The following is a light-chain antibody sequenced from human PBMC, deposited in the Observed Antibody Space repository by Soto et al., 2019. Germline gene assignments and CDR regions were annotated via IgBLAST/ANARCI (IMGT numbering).Light chain of an antibody. J-gene: IGKJ5*01. CDR3: QQRRSWPPTIT. V-gene: IGKV3D-20*02. Sequence: EIMLTQAPGTLSLYQGDRATLSCRASQSVSGSYLAWYQQKPGQAPRLLIYGASSRATDIPPRFSGSGSGTDFTLTISSLEPEDFAVYYCQQRRSWPPTITFGQGTRLEIK. CDR2: GAS. CDR1: QSVSGSY.